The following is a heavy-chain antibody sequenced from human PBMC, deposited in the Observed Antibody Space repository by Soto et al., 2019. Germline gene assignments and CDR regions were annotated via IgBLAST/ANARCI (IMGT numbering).Heavy chain of an antibody. J-gene: IGHJ4*02. V-gene: IGHV3-30*18. Sequence: QVQLVESGGGVVQPGRSLRLSCAASGFTFSSYGIHWVRQAPGKGLEWVAVISYDGSNKYYADSVKGRFTISRDNSKNTLYLQMNSLRAEDTAVYYCAKELDYYGSGSYSYFDYWGQGTLVTVSS. CDR3: AKELDYYGSGSYSYFDY. D-gene: IGHD3-10*01. CDR1: GFTFSSYG. CDR2: ISYDGSNK.